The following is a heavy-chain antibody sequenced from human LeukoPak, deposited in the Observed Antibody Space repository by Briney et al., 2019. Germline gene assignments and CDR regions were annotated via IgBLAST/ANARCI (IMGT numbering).Heavy chain of an antibody. CDR3: ASEGGYYFLNY. V-gene: IGHV1-2*02. Sequence: ASVKVSCKASGYTFTGYYMHWVRQAPGQGLEWMGWINPNSGGTNYAQKIQGRVTMTRDTSISTAYMELSRLRSDDTAVYYCASEGGYYFLNYWGQGTLVTVSS. CDR2: INPNSGGT. D-gene: IGHD3-22*01. J-gene: IGHJ4*02. CDR1: GYTFTGYY.